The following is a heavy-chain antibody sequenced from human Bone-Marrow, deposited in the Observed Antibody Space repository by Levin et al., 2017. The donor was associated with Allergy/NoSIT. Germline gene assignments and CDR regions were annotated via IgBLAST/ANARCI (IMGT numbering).Heavy chain of an antibody. V-gene: IGHV4-59*01. CDR3: ARGDDSPARFYMDV. CDR1: GGSISRFY. J-gene: IGHJ6*03. Sequence: GSLRLSCSVSGGSISRFYWSWVRQPPGKGLEWIGYIYYSGSTIYNPSLKRRFTISLDTPKSQFSLKLTSVTAADTALYFCARGDDSPARFYMDVWGKGTTVTVSS. CDR2: IYYSGST. D-gene: IGHD5-24*01.